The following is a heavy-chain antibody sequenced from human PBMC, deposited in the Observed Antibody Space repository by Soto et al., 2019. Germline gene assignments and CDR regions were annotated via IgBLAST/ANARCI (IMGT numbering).Heavy chain of an antibody. CDR3: ARRYGGNFDY. CDR2: IYYSGST. CDR1: GGSISSHY. J-gene: IGHJ4*02. Sequence: SETLSLTCTVSGGSISSHYWSWIRQPPGKGLEWIGYIYYSGSTNYNPSLKSRVTMSVDTSKNQFSLKLSSVTAADTAVYYCARRYGGNFDYWGQGTLVTVSS. V-gene: IGHV4-59*11. D-gene: IGHD3-16*01.